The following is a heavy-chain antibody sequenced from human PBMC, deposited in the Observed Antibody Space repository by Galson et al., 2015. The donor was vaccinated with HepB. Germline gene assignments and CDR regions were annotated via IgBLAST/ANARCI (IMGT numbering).Heavy chain of an antibody. J-gene: IGHJ4*02. D-gene: IGHD2-15*01. CDR1: GYTFTNYY. Sequence: SVKVSCKASGYTFTNYYMHWVRQAPGQGLEWMGRINFNSGGTNYAQKFQGRVTMTRDTSISTVYMELSRLKSDDTAFYYCARGEREWIVAIYWGQGTLVTVSS. CDR2: INFNSGGT. CDR3: ARGEREWIVAIY. V-gene: IGHV1-2*06.